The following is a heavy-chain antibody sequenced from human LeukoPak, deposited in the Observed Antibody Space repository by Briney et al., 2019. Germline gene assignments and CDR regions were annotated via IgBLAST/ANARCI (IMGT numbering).Heavy chain of an antibody. Sequence: GGSLRLSCAASGFTFGTYEMNWVRQAPGKGLEWVSYICISGSTIYYADSVKGRFTISRDNAKSSLHLQMDSLRAEDTAVYYCARGGYYNILTGFRSRILGFAYWGQGTLVTVSS. CDR2: ICISGSTI. CDR3: ARGGYYNILTGFRSRILGFAY. J-gene: IGHJ4*02. CDR1: GFTFGTYE. D-gene: IGHD3-9*01. V-gene: IGHV3-48*03.